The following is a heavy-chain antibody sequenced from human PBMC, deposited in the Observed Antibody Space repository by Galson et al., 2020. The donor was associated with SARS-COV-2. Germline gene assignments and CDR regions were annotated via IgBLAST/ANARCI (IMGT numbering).Heavy chain of an antibody. Sequence: ASETLTLTCTVSGGAISTSSFYWGWIRQPPGQGLEWTGDIYFSEGTYYNPSLTSRVTIEVDTSTSQFSLKLRSVTAADTAVYYCARVPSVNSPRGAFDMWGQGTMVTVSS. V-gene: IGHV4-39*07. CDR2: IYFSEGT. J-gene: IGHJ3*02. CDR3: ARVPSVNSPRGAFDM. D-gene: IGHD1-20*01. CDR1: GGAISTSSFY.